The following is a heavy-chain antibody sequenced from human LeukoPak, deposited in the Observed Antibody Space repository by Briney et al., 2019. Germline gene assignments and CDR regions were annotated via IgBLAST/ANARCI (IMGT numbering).Heavy chain of an antibody. D-gene: IGHD3-10*01. CDR1: GFTFRRHN. V-gene: IGHV3-30*04. Sequence: GGSLRLSCSASGFTFRRHNMHWVRQAPGKGLEWVAVVAYDGKNKFFADSVKGRFTISRDNSKNTLYLQMNSLRAEDTAVYYCAREGWEVRGSEYYYGMDVWGQGTTVTVSS. J-gene: IGHJ6*02. CDR3: AREGWEVRGSEYYYGMDV. CDR2: VAYDGKNK.